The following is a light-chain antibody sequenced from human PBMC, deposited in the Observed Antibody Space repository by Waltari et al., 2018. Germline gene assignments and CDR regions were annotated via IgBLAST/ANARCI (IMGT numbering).Light chain of an antibody. CDR2: DNN. CDR3: GTWDSSLSAGV. J-gene: IGLJ3*02. Sequence: QSVLTQPPSVSAAPGQQVTISCPASSSNIGTNCVSWYQKFPGPAPKLLIYDNNKRPSVIPDRFSGSKSGTSATLGITGLQTGDEADYYCGTWDSSLSAGVFGGGTKLTVL. CDR1: SSNIGTNC. V-gene: IGLV1-51*01.